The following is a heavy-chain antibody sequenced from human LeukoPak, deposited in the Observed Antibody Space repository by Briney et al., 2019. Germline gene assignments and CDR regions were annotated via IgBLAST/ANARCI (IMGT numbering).Heavy chain of an antibody. CDR2: INHSGST. Sequence: SETLSLTCAVYGGSFSGYYWSWIRQPPGKGLEWIGEINHSGSTNYNPSLKSRVTISEDTSKNQFSLKLSSVTAADTAVYYCARAKSRGVVAATLRRGWFDPWGQGTLVTVSS. D-gene: IGHD2-15*01. V-gene: IGHV4-34*01. CDR1: GGSFSGYY. J-gene: IGHJ5*02. CDR3: ARAKSRGVVAATLRRGWFDP.